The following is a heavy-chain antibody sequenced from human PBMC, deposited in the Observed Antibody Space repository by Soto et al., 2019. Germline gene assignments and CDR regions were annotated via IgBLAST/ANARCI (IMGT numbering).Heavy chain of an antibody. Sequence: TSETLSLTCTVSGGPISSGDYYWSWIRQPPGKGLEWIGYIYYSGSTYYNPSLKSRVTISVDTSKNQFSLKLSSVTAADTAVYYCARASYSSSWYPYFDYWGQGTLVTVSS. CDR1: GGPISSGDYY. V-gene: IGHV4-30-4*01. CDR3: ARASYSSSWYPYFDY. D-gene: IGHD6-13*01. J-gene: IGHJ4*02. CDR2: IYYSGST.